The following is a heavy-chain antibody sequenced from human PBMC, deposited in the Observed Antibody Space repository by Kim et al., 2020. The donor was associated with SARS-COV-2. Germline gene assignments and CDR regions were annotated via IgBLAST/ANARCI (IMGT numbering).Heavy chain of an antibody. V-gene: IGHV4-39*01. D-gene: IGHD2-21*02. Sequence: SETLSLTCTVSGGSISSSSYYWGWIRQPPGKGLEWIGSIYYSGSTYYNPSLKSRVTISVDTSKNQFSLKLSSVTAADTAVYYCARQRLHGEFWFDPWGQGTLVTVSS. CDR3: ARQRLHGEFWFDP. CDR1: GGSISSSSYY. CDR2: IYYSGST. J-gene: IGHJ5*02.